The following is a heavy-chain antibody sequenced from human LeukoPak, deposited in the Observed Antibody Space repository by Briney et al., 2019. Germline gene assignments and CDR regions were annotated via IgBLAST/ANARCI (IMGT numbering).Heavy chain of an antibody. J-gene: IGHJ4*02. V-gene: IGHV3-9*01. Sequence: GGSLRLSYAASGFTFDDYAMHWVRQAPGKGLEWVSGISWNSGSIGYADSVKGRFTISRDNAKNSLYLQMNSLRDEDTAVYYCVREGLECSGSSCQRAAFDYWGQGTLVTVSS. CDR3: VREGLECSGSSCQRAAFDY. CDR1: GFTFDDYA. CDR2: ISWNSGSI. D-gene: IGHD2-2*01.